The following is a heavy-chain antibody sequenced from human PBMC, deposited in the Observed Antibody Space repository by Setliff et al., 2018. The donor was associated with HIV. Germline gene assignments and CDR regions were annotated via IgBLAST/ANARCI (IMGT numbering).Heavy chain of an antibody. CDR3: ARGYYDSRGYYYPFDY. J-gene: IGHJ4*02. CDR2: ISAYNGNK. D-gene: IGHD3-22*01. V-gene: IGHV1-18*01. CDR1: GYTFTSYG. Sequence: ASVKVSCKASGYTFTSYGISWVRQAPGQGLEWMGWISAYNGNKNYAQKLRGRVTITADESTGTVYMELTSLRSEDTAVYYCARGYYDSRGYYYPFDYWGQGTLVTVSS.